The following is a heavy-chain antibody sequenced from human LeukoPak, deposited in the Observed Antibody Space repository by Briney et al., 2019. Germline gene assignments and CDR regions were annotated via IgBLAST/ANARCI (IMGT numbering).Heavy chain of an antibody. CDR2: ISSSSSTI. CDR1: GFTFSSYS. V-gene: IGHV3-48*02. Sequence: GGSLRLSCAASGFTFSSYSMNWVRQAPGKGLEWVSYISSSSSTIYYADSVKGRSTISRDNSRNTLYPQMNSLRDEDTAVYYCAEGGYDQDFDYWGRGALVTVSS. D-gene: IGHD5-12*01. CDR3: AEGGYDQDFDY. J-gene: IGHJ4*02.